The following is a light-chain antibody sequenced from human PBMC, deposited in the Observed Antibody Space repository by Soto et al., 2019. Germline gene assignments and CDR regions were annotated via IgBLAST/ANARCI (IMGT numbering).Light chain of an antibody. CDR3: QQYYNWPPYT. CDR2: GAS. J-gene: IGKJ2*01. V-gene: IGKV3-15*01. CDR1: EPVRPN. Sequence: ILLPHSPATLSVSPGERVPLSCRASEPVRPNLAWFQQKPGQTPRLLIFGASTRATGIPTRFTGSGSETEFTLTIGSLQSEDLAVYYCQQYYNWPPYTFGQGTKLEIK.